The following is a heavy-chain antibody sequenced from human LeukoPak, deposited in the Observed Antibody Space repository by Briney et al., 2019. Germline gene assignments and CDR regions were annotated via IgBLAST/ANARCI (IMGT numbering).Heavy chain of an antibody. V-gene: IGHV3-21*01. J-gene: IGHJ4*02. D-gene: IGHD1-26*01. Sequence: GGSLRLSYAASGFTFSSYGMHWVRQAPGKGLEWVSSISSSSSYIYYADSVKGRFTISRDNAKNSLYLQMNSLRAEDTAVYYCARQYSGSYFDYWGQGTLVTVSS. CDR1: GFTFSSYG. CDR3: ARQYSGSYFDY. CDR2: ISSSSSYI.